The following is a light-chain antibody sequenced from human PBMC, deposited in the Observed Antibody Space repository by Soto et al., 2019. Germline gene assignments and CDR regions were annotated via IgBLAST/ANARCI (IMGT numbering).Light chain of an antibody. CDR2: GAS. V-gene: IGKV3-20*01. CDR3: HQYDSSPRT. CDR1: ESVSSSY. Sequence: EIVLTQSPGTLSFSPAERATLSCRASESVSSSYLAWNQQKPGQAPRLLIYGASSRATGIPDRFSGSGSGTDFTLTISRLETEDFAAYYCHQYDSSPRTVGGGTKVEIK. J-gene: IGKJ4*01.